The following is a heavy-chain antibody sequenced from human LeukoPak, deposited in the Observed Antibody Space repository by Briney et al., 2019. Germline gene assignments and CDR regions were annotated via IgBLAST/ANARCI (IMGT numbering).Heavy chain of an antibody. CDR2: ISSDGSSK. J-gene: IGHJ4*02. CDR3: ATQCGGNCRDDY. D-gene: IGHD1-1*01. V-gene: IGHV3-30*03. CDR1: GFTFSHYG. Sequence: GGSLRLSCAASGFTFSHYGMQWVRQAPGKGLEWVALISSDGSSKYHADSAKDRFTISRDNSKNTLYLQMNSLRPEDTAVYYCATQCGGNCRDDYWGQGTLVTVSS.